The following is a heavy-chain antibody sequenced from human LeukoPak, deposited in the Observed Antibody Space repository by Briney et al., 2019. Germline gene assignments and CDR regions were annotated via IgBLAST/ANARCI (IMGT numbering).Heavy chain of an antibody. V-gene: IGHV4-39*07. CDR1: GGSISSNSYY. D-gene: IGHD4-23*01. Sequence: SETLSLTCAVSGGSISSNSYYWGWIRQPPGKGLEWIGSIYYSGSTYYNPSLKSRVTISVDTSKNQFSLKLSSVTAADTAVYYCARSDYGGNLGLFDYWGQGTLVTVSS. J-gene: IGHJ4*02. CDR3: ARSDYGGNLGLFDY. CDR2: IYYSGST.